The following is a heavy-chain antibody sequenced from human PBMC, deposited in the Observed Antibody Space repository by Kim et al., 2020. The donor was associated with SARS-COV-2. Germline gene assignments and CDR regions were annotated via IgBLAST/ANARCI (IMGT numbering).Heavy chain of an antibody. Sequence: ASVKVSCKASGYTFTSYAMNWVRQAPGQGLEWMGWINTNTGNPTYAQGFTGRFVFSLDTSVSTAYLQISSLKAEDTAVYYCARDGVERYFDWPDYGMDVWGQGTTVTVSS. CDR1: GYTFTSYA. CDR2: INTNTGNP. D-gene: IGHD3-9*01. J-gene: IGHJ6*02. V-gene: IGHV7-4-1*02. CDR3: ARDGVERYFDWPDYGMDV.